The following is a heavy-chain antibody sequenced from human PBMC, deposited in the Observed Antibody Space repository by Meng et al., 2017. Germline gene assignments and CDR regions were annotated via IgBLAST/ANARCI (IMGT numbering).Heavy chain of an antibody. CDR1: VYTLTSYA. J-gene: IGHJ4*02. CDR2: INTNTGNP. D-gene: IGHD6-19*01. Sequence: QIQVVPAEDDVKKAGVSVKVSCMATVYTLTSYAMNWVRQTTGQGLEWMEWINTNTGNPTYAQGLTGLFVFSLDTSFSTAYLQISSLKAEDTAVYYCARMGIAVAGTLGWEDYWGQGTLVTVSS. CDR3: ARMGIAVAGTLGWEDY. V-gene: IGHV7-4-1*02.